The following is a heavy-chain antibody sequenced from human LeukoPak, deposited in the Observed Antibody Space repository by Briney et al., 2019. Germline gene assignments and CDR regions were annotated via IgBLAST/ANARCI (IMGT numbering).Heavy chain of an antibody. CDR2: IRYDGSNK. V-gene: IGHV3-30*02. CDR1: GFTFSSYG. J-gene: IGHJ5*02. CDR3: AREIGWGSYIVTSYWFDP. Sequence: GGSLRLSCAASGFTFSSYGMHWVRQAPGKGLEWVAFIRYDGSNKYYADSVKGRFTISRDNSKNTLYLQMNSLRAEDTAVYYCAREIGWGSYIVTSYWFDPWGQGTLVTVSS. D-gene: IGHD3-16*01.